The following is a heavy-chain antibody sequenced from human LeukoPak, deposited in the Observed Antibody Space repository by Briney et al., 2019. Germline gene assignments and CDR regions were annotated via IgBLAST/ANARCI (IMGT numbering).Heavy chain of an antibody. CDR3: ARGRGARSSRWYNWFDP. V-gene: IGHV4-34*01. J-gene: IGHJ5*02. Sequence: SETLSLTCTVSGGSISRGGYYWSWIRQHPGKGLEWIGEINHSGSTNYNPSLKSRVTISIDTSKNQFSLEMSSVTAADTAVYYCARGRGARSSRWYNWFDPWGQGTLVTVSS. CDR1: GGSISRGGYY. D-gene: IGHD6-13*01. CDR2: INHSGST.